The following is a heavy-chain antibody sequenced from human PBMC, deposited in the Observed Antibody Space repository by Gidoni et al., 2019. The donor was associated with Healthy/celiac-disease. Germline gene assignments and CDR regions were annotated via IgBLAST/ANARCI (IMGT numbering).Heavy chain of an antibody. D-gene: IGHD3-3*01. J-gene: IGHJ4*02. Sequence: EVQLVESGGGLVQPGRSLSLPCAASGFPFDDSALHWVRRSPGKGLEWVAGISWNSGSIGYADSVKGRFTISRDNAKNSLYLQMNSLRAEDTALYDCAKGTPTLRFLEWLLTPFDYWGQGTLVTVSS. V-gene: IGHV3-9*01. CDR2: ISWNSGSI. CDR3: AKGTPTLRFLEWLLTPFDY. CDR1: GFPFDDSA.